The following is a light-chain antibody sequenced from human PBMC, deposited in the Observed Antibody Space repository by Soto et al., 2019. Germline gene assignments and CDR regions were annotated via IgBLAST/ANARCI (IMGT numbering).Light chain of an antibody. V-gene: IGLV1-40*01. J-gene: IGLJ1*01. CDR1: SSNIGAGYD. CDR2: GNS. CDR3: QSYDSSLSAYV. Sequence: QSVLAQPPSVSGAPGQKVTISCTGSSSNIGAGYDLHWYQQLPGTAPKLLLYGNSNRPSGVPDRFSGSKSGTSASLAITGLQAEDEADDYCQSYDSSLSAYVVGTGTKVTVL.